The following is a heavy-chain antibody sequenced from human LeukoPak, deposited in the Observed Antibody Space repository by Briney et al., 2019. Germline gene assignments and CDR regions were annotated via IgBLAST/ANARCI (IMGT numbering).Heavy chain of an antibody. V-gene: IGHV1-18*01. CDR3: ARDSTSYQLLAPLDAFDI. Sequence: ASVKVSCKASGYTFTSYGISWVRQAPGQGLEWMGWISAYNGNTNYAQKLQGRVTMTTDTSTSTAYMELRSLRSDDTAVYYCARDSTSYQLLAPLDAFDIWGQGTMVTVSS. CDR1: GYTFTSYG. CDR2: ISAYNGNT. J-gene: IGHJ3*02. D-gene: IGHD2-2*01.